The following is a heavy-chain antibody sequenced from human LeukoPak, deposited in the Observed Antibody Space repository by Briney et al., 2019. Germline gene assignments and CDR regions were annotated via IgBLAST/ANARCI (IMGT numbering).Heavy chain of an antibody. CDR2: INHSGST. V-gene: IGHV4-39*07. D-gene: IGHD3-3*01. J-gene: IGHJ6*02. Sequence: SETLSLTCTVSGGSISSSSYYWGWIRQPPGKGLEWIGEINHSGSTNYNPSLKSRVTISVDTSKNQFSLRLSSVTAADTAVYYCARGSYYDFWSGYRYYYYGMDVWGQGTTVTVSS. CDR3: ARGSYYDFWSGYRYYYYGMDV. CDR1: GGSISSSSYY.